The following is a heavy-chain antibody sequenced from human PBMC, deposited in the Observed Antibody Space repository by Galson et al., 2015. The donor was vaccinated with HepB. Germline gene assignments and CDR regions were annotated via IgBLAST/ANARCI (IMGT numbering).Heavy chain of an antibody. Sequence: SLRLSCAAFGFTFNDAWMSWVRQAPGKGLEWVGRIKSKADRGTTDYAAPVKGRFTISRDDSKNTLYLQMDSLKSEDTAVYYCTTTKNYMDVWGEGTTVTVSS. CDR1: GFTFNDAW. V-gene: IGHV3-15*01. CDR2: IKSKADRGTT. J-gene: IGHJ6*03. CDR3: TTTKNYMDV.